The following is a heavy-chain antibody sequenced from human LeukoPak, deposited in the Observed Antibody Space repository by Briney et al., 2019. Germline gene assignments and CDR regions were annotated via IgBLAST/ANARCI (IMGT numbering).Heavy chain of an antibody. Sequence: PGGSLRLSCAASGFTFSNYWMNWVRQAPGKGLEWVVSIKPDGSEKYYVDSVKGRFTISRDNAKTSLYLQIDSLRAEDTAVYYCARDSMVRGIFGYWGQGTLVTVSS. CDR1: GFTFSNYW. D-gene: IGHD3-10*01. CDR3: ARDSMVRGIFGY. J-gene: IGHJ4*02. V-gene: IGHV3-7*01. CDR2: IKPDGSEK.